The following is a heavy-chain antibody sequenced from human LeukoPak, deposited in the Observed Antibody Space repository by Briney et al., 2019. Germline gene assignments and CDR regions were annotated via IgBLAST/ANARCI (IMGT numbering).Heavy chain of an antibody. Sequence: GGSLRLSCAASGFTFSDYWMSWVRQAPGKGLEWVSAISGSGGSTYYADSVKGRFTISRDNSKNTLYLQMNSLRAEDTAVYYCAKGPALEWLPKYFDYWGQGTLVTVSS. CDR2: ISGSGGST. CDR3: AKGPALEWLPKYFDY. V-gene: IGHV3-23*01. D-gene: IGHD3-3*01. J-gene: IGHJ4*02. CDR1: GFTFSDYW.